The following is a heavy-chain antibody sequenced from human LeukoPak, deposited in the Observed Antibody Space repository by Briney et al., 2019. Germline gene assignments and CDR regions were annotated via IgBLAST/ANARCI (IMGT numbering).Heavy chain of an antibody. V-gene: IGHV4-4*07. CDR2: ISSSGDT. CDR1: GGSISTYY. CDR3: AREGRSWTPRF. Sequence: SETLSLSCTASGGSISTYYWTWVRQPAGKGLEWIGRISSSGDTNYNPSLRSRLTMSVDTSKSQFSLKLNSVTAADTAVYYCAREGRSWTPRFWGQGTLVTVSS. J-gene: IGHJ4*02. D-gene: IGHD3/OR15-3a*01.